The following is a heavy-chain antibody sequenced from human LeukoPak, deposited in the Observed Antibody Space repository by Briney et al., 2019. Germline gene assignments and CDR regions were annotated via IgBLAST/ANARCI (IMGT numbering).Heavy chain of an antibody. V-gene: IGHV3-21*01. J-gene: IGHJ4*02. CDR2: ISSSSSYI. D-gene: IGHD3-22*01. CDR1: GFTFSSYS. CDR3: ARVGTYYYDSSGYSVDY. Sequence: GVSLRLSGAASGFTFSSYSMNWVRQAPGKGLEWVSSISSSSSYIYYADSVKGRFTISRDNAKNSLYLQMNSLRAEDTAVYYCARVGTYYYDSSGYSVDYWGQGTLVTVSS.